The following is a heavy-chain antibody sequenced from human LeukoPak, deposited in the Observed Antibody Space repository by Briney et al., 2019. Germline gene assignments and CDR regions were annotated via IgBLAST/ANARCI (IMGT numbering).Heavy chain of an antibody. Sequence: ASVKVSRKASGYTFTGYYMHWVRQAPGQGLEWMGWINPNSGGTNYAQKFQGRVTMTRDTSISTAYMELSRLRSDDTAVYYCARGSSSWPKYYFDYWGQGTLVTVSS. V-gene: IGHV1-2*02. CDR3: ARGSSSWPKYYFDY. J-gene: IGHJ4*02. CDR2: INPNSGGT. D-gene: IGHD6-13*01. CDR1: GYTFTGYY.